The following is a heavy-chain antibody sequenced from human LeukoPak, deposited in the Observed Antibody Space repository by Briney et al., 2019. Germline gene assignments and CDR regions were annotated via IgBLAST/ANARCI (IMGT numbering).Heavy chain of an antibody. CDR1: GYSISSGYC. CDR2: IYHSGST. Sequence: SETLSLTCTVSGYSISSGYCWGWIRQPPGKGLEWIESIYHSGSTYYNPSLKSRVTISVDTSKNQVSLKLSSVTAADTAVYYCARDLRADGKYNWFDPWGQGTLVTVSS. CDR3: ARDLRADGKYNWFDP. D-gene: IGHD5-24*01. J-gene: IGHJ5*02. V-gene: IGHV4-38-2*02.